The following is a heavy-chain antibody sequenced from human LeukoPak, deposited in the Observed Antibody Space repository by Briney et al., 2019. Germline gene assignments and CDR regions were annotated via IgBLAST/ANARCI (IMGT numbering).Heavy chain of an antibody. CDR2: ISWNSGGI. J-gene: IGHJ4*02. Sequence: GGSLRLSCAASGFTFDDYGMSWVRQAPGKGLEWVSGISWNSGGIDYADSVKGRFTISRDNAKNSLYLQMNSLRTEDTASYYCAKDYYSDYVFDYWGQGTLVTVSS. D-gene: IGHD4-11*01. CDR1: GFTFDDYG. V-gene: IGHV3-9*01. CDR3: AKDYYSDYVFDY.